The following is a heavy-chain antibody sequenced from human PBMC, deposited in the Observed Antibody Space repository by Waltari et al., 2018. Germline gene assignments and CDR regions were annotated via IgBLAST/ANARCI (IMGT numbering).Heavy chain of an antibody. Sequence: QVQLQESGPGLVKPSETLSLTCTVSGGSISSYYWSWIRQPPGKGLEWIGYIYYRGSTNYNPSPKGRVTISVDTSKNQFSLKLSSVTAADTAVYYCARDLIGQLWPRGFDYWGQGTLVTVSS. CDR1: GGSISSYY. V-gene: IGHV4-59*01. J-gene: IGHJ4*02. CDR2: IYYRGST. D-gene: IGHD5-18*01. CDR3: ARDLIGQLWPRGFDY.